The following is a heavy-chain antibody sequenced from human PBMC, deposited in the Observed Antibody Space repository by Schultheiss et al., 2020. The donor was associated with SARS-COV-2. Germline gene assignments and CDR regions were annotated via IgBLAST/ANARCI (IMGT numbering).Heavy chain of an antibody. CDR3: TTLDVLLWFGELSN. Sequence: GGSLRLSCAASGFTVSSNYMSWVRQAPGKGLEWVGRIKSKTDGGTTDYAAPVKGRFTISRDDSKNTLYLQMNSLKTEDTAVYYCTTLDVLLWFGELSNWGQGTLVTVSS. CDR1: GFTVSSNY. J-gene: IGHJ4*02. D-gene: IGHD3-10*01. V-gene: IGHV3-15*01. CDR2: IKSKTDGGTT.